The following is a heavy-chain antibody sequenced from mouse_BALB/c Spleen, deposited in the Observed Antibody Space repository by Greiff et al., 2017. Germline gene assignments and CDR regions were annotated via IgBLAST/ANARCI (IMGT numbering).Heavy chain of an antibody. CDR2: ISSGGST. Sequence: EVKLVESGGGLVKPGGSLKLSCAASGFTFSSYAMSWVRQTPEKRLEWVASISSGGSTYYPDSVKGRFTISRDNARNILYLQMSILRSEDTAMYYCASEGTYGNSAWFAYWGQGTLVTVSA. CDR1: GFTFSSYA. D-gene: IGHD2-1*01. J-gene: IGHJ3*01. V-gene: IGHV5-6-5*01. CDR3: ASEGTYGNSAWFAY.